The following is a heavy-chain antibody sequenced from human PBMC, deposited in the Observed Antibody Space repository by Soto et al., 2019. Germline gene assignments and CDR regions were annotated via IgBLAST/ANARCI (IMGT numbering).Heavy chain of an antibody. V-gene: IGHV1-69*02. J-gene: IGHJ5*02. Sequence: QVRLVQSGAEVKKPGSSVKVSCKASGGTFSSYTISWVRQAPGQGLEWMGRIIPILGIANYAQKFQGRVTITADKSTSTAYMELSSLRSEDTAVYYCARGEAARPRVYNWFDPWGQGTLVTVSS. CDR3: ARGEAARPRVYNWFDP. CDR1: GGTFSSYT. D-gene: IGHD6-6*01. CDR2: IIPILGIA.